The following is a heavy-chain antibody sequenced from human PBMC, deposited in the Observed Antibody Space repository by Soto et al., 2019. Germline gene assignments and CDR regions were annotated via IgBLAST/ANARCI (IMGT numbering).Heavy chain of an antibody. D-gene: IGHD4-4*01. CDR2: IYYSGST. Sequence: QLQLQESGPGLVKPSETLSLTCTVSGGSISSSSYYWGWIRQPPGKGLEWIGSIYYSGSTYYNPSLKTQRTLSVDTSKNQFSLKLSSVTAADPAVYYCARQGGRLQDFDYWGQGTLVTVSS. V-gene: IGHV4-39*01. CDR3: ARQGGRLQDFDY. CDR1: GGSISSSSYY. J-gene: IGHJ4*02.